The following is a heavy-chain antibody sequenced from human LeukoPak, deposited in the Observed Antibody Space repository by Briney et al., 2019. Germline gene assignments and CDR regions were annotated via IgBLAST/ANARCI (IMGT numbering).Heavy chain of an antibody. CDR1: GFTFRNYA. V-gene: IGHV3-23*01. Sequence: PGGSLRLSCAASGFTFRNYAMSWVRQAPGKGLEWVSVIDGGGGPTYYADSVKGRFTISRDNSKNTLYLQMNSLRAEDTAVYYCAKGGFTAAAGFYWGQGTLVTVSS. J-gene: IGHJ4*02. D-gene: IGHD6-13*01. CDR3: AKGGFTAAAGFY. CDR2: IDGGGGPT.